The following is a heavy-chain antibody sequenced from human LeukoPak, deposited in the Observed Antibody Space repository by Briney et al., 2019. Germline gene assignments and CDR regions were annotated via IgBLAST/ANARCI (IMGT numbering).Heavy chain of an antibody. CDR3: TTTTDHDY. CDR2: IRSKANSYAT. V-gene: IGHV3-73*01. J-gene: IGHJ4*02. D-gene: IGHD2/OR15-2a*01. Sequence: PGGSLRLSCAASGFTFSGSAMHWVRQASGKGLEWVGRIRSKANSYATAYAASVKGRFTIFRDDSKNTAYLQMNSLKTEDTAVYYCTTTTDHDYWGQGTLVTVSS. CDR1: GFTFSGSA.